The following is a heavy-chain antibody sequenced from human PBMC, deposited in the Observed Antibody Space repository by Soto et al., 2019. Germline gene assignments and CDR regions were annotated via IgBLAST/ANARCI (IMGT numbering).Heavy chain of an antibody. J-gene: IGHJ5*02. Sequence: CSVKVSPRASGGSFRSYAISWVRQAPGQGLEWMGGIIPIFGTANYAQKFQGRVTITADESTSTAYRELSSLRSEDTAVYYCARGGLDSSSWYESSWFDRWGQGTLVTVSS. CDR3: ARGGLDSSSWYESSWFDR. D-gene: IGHD6-13*01. CDR1: GGSFRSYA. V-gene: IGHV1-69*13. CDR2: IIPIFGTA.